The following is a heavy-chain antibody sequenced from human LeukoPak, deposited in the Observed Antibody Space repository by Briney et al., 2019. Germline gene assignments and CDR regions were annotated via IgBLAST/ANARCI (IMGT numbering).Heavy chain of an antibody. CDR1: GGSISSGGYY. D-gene: IGHD4-17*01. V-gene: IGHV4-31*03. Sequence: SETLSLTCTVSGGSISSGGYYWSWIRQHPGKGLEWIAYIYYSGSTYYNPSLKSRVTISVDTSKNQFSLKLSSVTAADTAVYYCARGGGDYDHWFDPWGQGTLVTVSS. CDR3: ARGGGDYDHWFDP. J-gene: IGHJ5*02. CDR2: IYYSGST.